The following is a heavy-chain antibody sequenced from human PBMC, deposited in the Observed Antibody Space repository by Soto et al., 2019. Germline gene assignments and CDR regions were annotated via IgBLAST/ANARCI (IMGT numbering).Heavy chain of an antibody. Sequence: QVQLQQWGAGLLKASETLSLTCAVVGDSLRGQSWNWIRQSPGKVLEWIGELDQSGGTNYNPSLKSRAIIADDTSKNQFSLTSTSVTAADTAVYYCAREDSYGWSGESLDVWGQGTTVTVSS. CDR3: AREDSYGWSGESLDV. CDR2: LDQSGGT. V-gene: IGHV4-34*01. D-gene: IGHD6-19*01. J-gene: IGHJ6*02. CDR1: GDSLRGQS.